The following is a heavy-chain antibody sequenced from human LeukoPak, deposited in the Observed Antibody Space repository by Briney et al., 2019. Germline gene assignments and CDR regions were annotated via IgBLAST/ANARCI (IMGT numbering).Heavy chain of an antibody. CDR1: GYSFTSYW. Sequence: GESLKISCKGSGYSFTSYWIGWVRQAPGQGLEWMGWISAYNGNTNYAQKLQGRVTMTTDTSTSTAYMELRSLRSDDTAVYYCARGNYYYYYMDVWGKGTTVTISS. V-gene: IGHV1-18*04. CDR2: ISAYNGNT. CDR3: ARGNYYYYYMDV. J-gene: IGHJ6*03.